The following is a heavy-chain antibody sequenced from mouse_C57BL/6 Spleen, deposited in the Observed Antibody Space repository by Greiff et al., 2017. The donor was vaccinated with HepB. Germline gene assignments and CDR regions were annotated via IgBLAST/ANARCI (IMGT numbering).Heavy chain of an antibody. CDR3: ARGHTTAY. V-gene: IGHV1-81*01. D-gene: IGHD1-1*01. J-gene: IGHJ3*01. CDR2: INTKSGNN. Sequence: QVQLQQSGAELARPGASVKLSCKASGYTFTSYGISWGKQRTGQGLEWIGEINTKSGNNYYNQKFKGKATLTADKSSSTSYMELSSLTSEDAAVYFCARGHTTAYWGQGTLVTVSA. CDR1: GYTFTSYG.